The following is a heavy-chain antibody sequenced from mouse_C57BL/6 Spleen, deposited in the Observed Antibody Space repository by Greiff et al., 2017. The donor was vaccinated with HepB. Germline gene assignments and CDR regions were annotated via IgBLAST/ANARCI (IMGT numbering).Heavy chain of an antibody. Sequence: EVQRVESGPGLVKPSQSLSLTCSVTGYSITSGYYWNWIRQFPGNKLEWMGYISYDGSNNYNPSLKNRISITRDTSKNQFFLKLNSVTTEDTATYYCARGDYYGNLFDYWGQGTTLTVSS. CDR3: ARGDYYGNLFDY. CDR1: GYSITSGYY. D-gene: IGHD1-1*01. J-gene: IGHJ2*01. V-gene: IGHV3-6*01. CDR2: ISYDGSN.